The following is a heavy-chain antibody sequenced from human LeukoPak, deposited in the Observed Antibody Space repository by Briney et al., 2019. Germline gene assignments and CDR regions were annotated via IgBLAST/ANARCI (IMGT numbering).Heavy chain of an antibody. Sequence: SQTLSLTCTVSGGSISSGSYYWNWIRQPAGKGLEWIGRIHTSGSTYYNPSLKSRVTISVDTSKNQFSLNLTSVTAADTAVYYCARHCCKGQLQDSWGQGTLVTVSS. CDR1: GGSISSGSYY. V-gene: IGHV4-61*02. D-gene: IGHD2-2*01. CDR3: ARHCCKGQLQDS. J-gene: IGHJ4*02. CDR2: IHTSGST.